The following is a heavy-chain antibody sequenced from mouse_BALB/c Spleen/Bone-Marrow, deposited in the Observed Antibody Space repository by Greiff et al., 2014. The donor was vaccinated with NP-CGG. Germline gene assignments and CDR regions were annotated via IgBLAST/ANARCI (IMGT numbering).Heavy chain of an antibody. Sequence: VQLVESGPGLVKPSQSLSITCTVSGFSLTTYGLHWVRQSPGKGLEWLGVIWSGGGTDYNAAFTSRLIITKDNSKSQVFFKMNSLQTNDTAMYYCARKGYTGYFDVWGAGTTVTVSS. J-gene: IGHJ1*01. CDR3: ARKGYTGYFDV. CDR1: GFSLTTYG. D-gene: IGHD2-2*01. V-gene: IGHV2-2*02. CDR2: IWSGGGT.